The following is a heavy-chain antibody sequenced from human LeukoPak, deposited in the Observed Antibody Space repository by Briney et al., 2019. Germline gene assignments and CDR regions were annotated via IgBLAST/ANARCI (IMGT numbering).Heavy chain of an antibody. Sequence: GGSLRLSCAASGFTFSSYWMSWVRQAPGKGLEWVANIKQEGSEKNYVDSVKGRFTISRDNTKNSLYLQMNSLRAEDTAVYYCAREGTTVTTTQYYFDYWGQGTLVTVSS. CDR2: IKQEGSEK. V-gene: IGHV3-7*01. CDR1: GFTFSSYW. J-gene: IGHJ4*02. D-gene: IGHD4-17*01. CDR3: AREGTTVTTTQYYFDY.